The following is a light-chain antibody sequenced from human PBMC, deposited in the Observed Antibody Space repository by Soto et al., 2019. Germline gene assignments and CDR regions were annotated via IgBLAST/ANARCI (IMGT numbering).Light chain of an antibody. CDR3: QQYNNWPPAS. CDR1: QSVNTY. Sequence: EIVLTQSPATLSVSPGERATLSCRASQSVNTYLAWYQQKPGQAPRLLIFGASTRATGVPARFSGSGSGTDFTLTISSLQSEDFAVYYCQQYNNWPPASFGQGTKLQI. V-gene: IGKV3-15*01. CDR2: GAS. J-gene: IGKJ2*03.